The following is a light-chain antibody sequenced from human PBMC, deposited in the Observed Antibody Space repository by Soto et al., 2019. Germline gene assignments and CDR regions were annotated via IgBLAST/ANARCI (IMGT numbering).Light chain of an antibody. CDR1: QSVSSSY. J-gene: IGKJ1*01. CDR3: HQYNSWPWT. V-gene: IGKV3-15*01. Sequence: EIVLTQSPGTLSLSPGERATLSCRASQSVSSSYLAWYQQRPGQPPRLLIYDASTRASDVPGRFSGSGSGREFTLTISSLQSEDFAIYSCHQYNSWPWTFGQGTKVDI. CDR2: DAS.